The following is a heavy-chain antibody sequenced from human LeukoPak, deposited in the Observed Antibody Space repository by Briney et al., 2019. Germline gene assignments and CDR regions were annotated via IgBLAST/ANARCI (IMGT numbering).Heavy chain of an antibody. Sequence: GGSLRLSCAASGFTFGSYAMSWVRQAPGRGLEWVSAISGSGGSTYYADSVKGRFTISRDNSKNTLYLQMNSLRAEDTAVYYCAKRCSGGSCYLYCYGMDVWGQGTTVTVSS. V-gene: IGHV3-23*01. CDR1: GFTFGSYA. J-gene: IGHJ6*02. CDR3: AKRCSGGSCYLYCYGMDV. D-gene: IGHD2-15*01. CDR2: ISGSGGST.